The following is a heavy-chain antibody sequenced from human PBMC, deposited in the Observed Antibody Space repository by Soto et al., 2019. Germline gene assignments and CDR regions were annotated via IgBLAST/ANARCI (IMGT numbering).Heavy chain of an antibody. CDR3: AKDHSTGIAVAGSSSFDY. D-gene: IGHD6-19*01. V-gene: IGHV3-23*01. Sequence: EVQLLESGGGLVQPGGSLRLSCAASGFTFSSYAMSWVRQAPGKGLEWVSAISGSGGSTYYADSVKGRFTISRDNSKNTLYLQMNSLRAEDTAVYYCAKDHSTGIAVAGSSSFDYWGQGTLVTVSS. CDR2: ISGSGGST. CDR1: GFTFSSYA. J-gene: IGHJ4*02.